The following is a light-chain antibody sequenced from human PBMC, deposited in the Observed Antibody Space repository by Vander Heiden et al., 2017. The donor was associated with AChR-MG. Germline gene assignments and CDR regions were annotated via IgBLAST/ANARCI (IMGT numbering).Light chain of an antibody. J-gene: IGLJ1*01. CDR1: NIGSKS. Sequence: SYVLTQPPSVSVAPGKTARVTCGGINIGSKSVHWYQQRPGQAPILVMYYDTDRPSGIPERISDSNSGNTATLIISRVEAGDEADYFCQVWDSSSDHYVFGTGTKVTVL. CDR2: YDT. CDR3: QVWDSSSDHYV. V-gene: IGLV3-21*04.